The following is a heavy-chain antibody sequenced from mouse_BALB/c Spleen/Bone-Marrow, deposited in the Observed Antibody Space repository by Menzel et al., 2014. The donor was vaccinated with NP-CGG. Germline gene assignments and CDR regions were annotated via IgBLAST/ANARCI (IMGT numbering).Heavy chain of an antibody. J-gene: IGHJ4*01. CDR2: ISSGSSTI. CDR1: GFTFSSFG. V-gene: IGHV5-17*02. Sequence: EVKVVESGGGLVQPGGSRKLSCAASGFTFSSFGMHWVRQAPEKGLEWVAYISSGSSTIYYADTVKGRFTISRDNPKNTLFLQMTSLRSVDTAMYYCARSDGNYDYAMDYWGQGTSVTVSS. D-gene: IGHD2-1*01. CDR3: ARSDGNYDYAMDY.